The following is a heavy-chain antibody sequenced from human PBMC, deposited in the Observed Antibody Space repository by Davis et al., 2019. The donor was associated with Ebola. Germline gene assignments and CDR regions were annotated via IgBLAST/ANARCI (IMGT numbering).Heavy chain of an antibody. CDR3: ARDSGAFYVDF. Sequence: GGSLRLSCVASGFMFGNYWMTWVRQAPGKGLEWLANIRPDGSTQAYVASVRGRFTISRDNAKDSLFLQMKNLRADDTAVYFCARDSGAFYVDFWGQGTLVTVSS. J-gene: IGHJ4*02. CDR2: IRPDGSTQ. V-gene: IGHV3-7*03. D-gene: IGHD7-27*01. CDR1: GFMFGNYW.